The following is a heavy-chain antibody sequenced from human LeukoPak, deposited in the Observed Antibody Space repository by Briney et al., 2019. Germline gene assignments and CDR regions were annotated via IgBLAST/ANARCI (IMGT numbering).Heavy chain of an antibody. D-gene: IGHD1-26*01. V-gene: IGHV1-18*01. Sequence: ASVKVSCKASGYNFMNYGFSWVRQAPGQGLEWMGWISVYDGNTNYAQNLQGRVTMTTDTSTSTAYMELRSLRSDDTAVYYCARVTEGGATGYYYYYYMDVWGKGTTVTASS. J-gene: IGHJ6*03. CDR3: ARVTEGGATGYYYYYYMDV. CDR2: ISVYDGNT. CDR1: GYNFMNYG.